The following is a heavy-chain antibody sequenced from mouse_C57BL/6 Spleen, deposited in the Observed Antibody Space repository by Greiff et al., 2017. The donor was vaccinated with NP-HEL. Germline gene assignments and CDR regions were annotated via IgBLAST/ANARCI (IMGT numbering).Heavy chain of an antibody. CDR2: IHPNSGST. D-gene: IGHD3-2*02. CDR3: ARSEAQATLDD. CDR1: GYTFTSYW. J-gene: IGHJ2*01. V-gene: IGHV1-64*01. Sequence: QVQLQQPGAELVKPGASVKLSCKASGYTFTSYWMHWVKQRPGQGLEWIGMIHPNSGSTNYNEKFKSKATLTVDKSSSTAYMQLSSLTSEDSAVYYCARSEAQATLDDWGQGTTLTVSS.